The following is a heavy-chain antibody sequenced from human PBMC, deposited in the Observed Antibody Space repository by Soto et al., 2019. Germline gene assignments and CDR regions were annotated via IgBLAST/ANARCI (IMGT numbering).Heavy chain of an antibody. CDR3: ARGRGTISGYYPLFDY. D-gene: IGHD3-22*01. CDR2: IYYSGST. CDR1: GGSISSSSYY. J-gene: IGHJ4*02. V-gene: IGHV4-39*07. Sequence: SETLSLTCTVSGGSISSSSYYWVWIRQPPGKGLEWIGSIYYSGSTYYNPSLKSRVTISVDTSKNQFSLKLSSVTAADTAVYYCARGRGTISGYYPLFDYWGQGTLVTVSS.